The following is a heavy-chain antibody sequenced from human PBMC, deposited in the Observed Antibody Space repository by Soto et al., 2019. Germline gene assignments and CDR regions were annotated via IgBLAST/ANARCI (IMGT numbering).Heavy chain of an antibody. V-gene: IGHV2-5*02. Sequence: QITLKESGPTLVKPTQTLTLTCTFSGFSLSTSGVGVGWIRQPPGKALDWLGIIFWDDDKRYRPSLKSRVTITKDTSKNQLVLTMTNMDPVETATYYCAHLPWKQLWPRAPVVYWGQGTPVTVSS. CDR2: IFWDDDK. CDR3: AHLPWKQLWPRAPVVY. D-gene: IGHD5-18*01. CDR1: GFSLSTSGVG. J-gene: IGHJ4*02.